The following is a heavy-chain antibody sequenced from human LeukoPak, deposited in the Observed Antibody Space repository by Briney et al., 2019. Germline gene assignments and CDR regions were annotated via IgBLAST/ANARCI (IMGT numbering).Heavy chain of an antibody. J-gene: IGHJ4*02. CDR2: IIPIFGTA. CDR1: GGTFSSYA. V-gene: IGHV1-69*13. D-gene: IGHD2-15*01. CDR3: ARPTNAGCSGGSCYSSADYYFDY. Sequence: ASVKVSCKASGGTFSSYAISWVRQAPGQGLEWMGGIIPIFGTANYAQKFQGRVTITADESTSTAYMELSSLRSEDTAVYYCARPTNAGCSGGSCYSSADYYFDYWGQGTLVTVSS.